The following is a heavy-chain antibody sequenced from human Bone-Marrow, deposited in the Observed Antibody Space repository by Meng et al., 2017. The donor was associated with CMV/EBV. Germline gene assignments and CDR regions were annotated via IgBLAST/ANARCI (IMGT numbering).Heavy chain of an antibody. J-gene: IGHJ3*02. CDR1: GGSFSGYY. CDR3: ARHRYSGSYSGAFDI. D-gene: IGHD1-26*01. V-gene: IGHV4-34*01. Sequence: SETLSLTCAVYGGSFSGYYWSWIRQPPGKGLEWIGEINHSGSTNYNPSLKSRVTISVDTSKNQFSLKLSSVTAADTAVYYCARHRYSGSYSGAFDIWGQGTMVTVSS. CDR2: INHSGST.